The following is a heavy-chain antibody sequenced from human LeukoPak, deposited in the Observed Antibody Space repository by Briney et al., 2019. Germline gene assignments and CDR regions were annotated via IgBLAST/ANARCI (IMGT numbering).Heavy chain of an antibody. J-gene: IGHJ6*03. D-gene: IGHD2-15*01. CDR1: GGSISSSSYY. Sequence: PSETLSLTCTVSGGSISSSSYYWGWIRQPPGKGLEWIGSIYYSGSTYYNPSLKSRVTISVDTSKNQFSLKLSSVTAAATAVYYCAVVLGRRAARTEYYYHDRHVWGKETRV. V-gene: IGHV4-39*07. CDR3: AVVLGRRAARTEYYYHDRHV. CDR2: IYYSGST.